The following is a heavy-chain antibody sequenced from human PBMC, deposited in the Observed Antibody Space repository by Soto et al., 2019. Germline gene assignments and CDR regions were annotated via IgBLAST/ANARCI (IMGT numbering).Heavy chain of an antibody. Sequence: GASVKVSCKASGYTFTGYYMHWVRQAPGQGLEWMGWINPNSGGTNYAQKFQGWVTMTRDTSISTAYMELSRLRSDDTAVYYCARGVSIAARPNYYGMDVWGQGTTVTVSS. CDR1: GYTFTGYY. CDR3: ARGVSIAARPNYYGMDV. V-gene: IGHV1-2*04. J-gene: IGHJ6*02. CDR2: INPNSGGT. D-gene: IGHD6-6*01.